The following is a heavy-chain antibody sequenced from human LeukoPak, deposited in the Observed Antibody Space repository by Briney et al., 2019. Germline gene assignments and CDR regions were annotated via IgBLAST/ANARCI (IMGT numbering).Heavy chain of an antibody. D-gene: IGHD2-2*01. V-gene: IGHV3-30*02. CDR3: AKCYSSYQLLSIVVGY. Sequence: GGSLRLSCAASGFTLSSYGMHWVRQAAGKGLEWVAFIRYDGSNKYYADSVKGRFTISRDNSKNTLYLQMNSLKAEDTAVYDCAKCYSSYQLLSIVVGYWGQGTLVTGSS. CDR2: IRYDGSNK. CDR1: GFTLSSYG. J-gene: IGHJ4*02.